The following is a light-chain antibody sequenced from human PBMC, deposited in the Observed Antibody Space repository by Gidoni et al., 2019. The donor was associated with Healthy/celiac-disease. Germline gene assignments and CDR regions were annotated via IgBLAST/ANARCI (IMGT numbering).Light chain of an antibody. CDR2: DAS. CDR1: QSVSSY. CDR3: QQRSNWPPS. J-gene: IGKJ4*01. Sequence: EIVLTQSPANLSLSPGERATLSCRASQSVSSYVAWYQQKPGQAPRLLIHDASNRATGIPARCSGSGSGTDFTLTISSLEPEDFAVYYCQQRSNWPPSFGGGTKVEIK. V-gene: IGKV3-11*01.